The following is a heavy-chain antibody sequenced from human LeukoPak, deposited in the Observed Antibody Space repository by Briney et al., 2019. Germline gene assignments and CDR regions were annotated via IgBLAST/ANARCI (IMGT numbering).Heavy chain of an antibody. D-gene: IGHD6-13*01. V-gene: IGHV4-34*01. J-gene: IGHJ5*02. Sequence: SETLSLTCAVYGGSFSGYYWSWIRQPPGKGLEWIGEINHSGSTNYNSSLKSRVAISVDTSKNQFSLKVTSVTAADTAVYYCATRPDIAATGPGWFDPWGQGTLVTVSS. CDR2: INHSGST. CDR1: GGSFSGYY. CDR3: ATRPDIAATGPGWFDP.